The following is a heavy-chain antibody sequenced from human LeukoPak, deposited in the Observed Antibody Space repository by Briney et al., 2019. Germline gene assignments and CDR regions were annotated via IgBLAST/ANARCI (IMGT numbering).Heavy chain of an antibody. Sequence: SSQTLSLTCTVSGGSISSGSYYWSWIRQPAGKGLEWIGLIYTSGSTNYNPSLKSRVTISVDTSKNQFSLKLSSVTAADTAVYYCARELGYCSSTSCYLDPWGQGTLVTVSS. V-gene: IGHV4-61*02. D-gene: IGHD2-2*01. CDR3: ARELGYCSSTSCYLDP. CDR2: IYTSGST. J-gene: IGHJ5*02. CDR1: GGSISSGSYY.